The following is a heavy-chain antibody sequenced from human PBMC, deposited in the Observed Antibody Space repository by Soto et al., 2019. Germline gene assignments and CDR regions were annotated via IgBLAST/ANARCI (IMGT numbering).Heavy chain of an antibody. CDR3: ARTQVQLERLDYYYMDV. CDR1: GGSISSYY. CDR2: IYYNGST. J-gene: IGHJ6*03. D-gene: IGHD1-1*01. Sequence: SETLSLTCTVSGGSISSYYWSWIRQPPGKGLEWIGYIYYNGSTNYNPSLKSRVTISVDTSKNQFSLKLSSVTAADTAVYYCARTQVQLERLDYYYMDVWGKGTTVTVSS. V-gene: IGHV4-59*08.